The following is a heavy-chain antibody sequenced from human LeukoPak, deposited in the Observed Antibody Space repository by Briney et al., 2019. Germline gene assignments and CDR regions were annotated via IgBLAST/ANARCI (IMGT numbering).Heavy chain of an antibody. CDR2: INPSGGST. V-gene: IGHV1-46*01. Sequence: ASVKVSCKASGYTFTSYHMHWVRQAPGQGLECMGIINPSGGSTSYAQKFQGRVTMTRDMSTSTVYMELSSLRSEDTAVYYCARAHGFDSSGYYWGGYYFDYWGQGTLVTVSS. CDR3: ARAHGFDSSGYYWGGYYFDY. J-gene: IGHJ4*02. CDR1: GYTFTSYH. D-gene: IGHD3-22*01.